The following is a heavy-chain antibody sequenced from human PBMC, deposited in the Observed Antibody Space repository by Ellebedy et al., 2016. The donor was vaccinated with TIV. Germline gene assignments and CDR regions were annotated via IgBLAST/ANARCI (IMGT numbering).Heavy chain of an antibody. CDR2: ISYSGDLM. Sequence: GEFLKISCAASGFTFSGYYMSWFRQAPGKGPEWVSYISYSGDLMYYADSVKGRFTTSRDNAENSLYLQMNSLRAEDTAVYYCARLGVIAAAGASDYWGQGTLVIVSS. CDR3: ARLGVIAAAGASDY. D-gene: IGHD6-13*01. J-gene: IGHJ4*02. V-gene: IGHV3-11*01. CDR1: GFTFSGYY.